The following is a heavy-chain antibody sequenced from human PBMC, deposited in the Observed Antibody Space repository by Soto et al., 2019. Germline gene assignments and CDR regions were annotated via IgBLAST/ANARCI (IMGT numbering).Heavy chain of an antibody. Sequence: SGPTLVNPTQTLTLTCTFSGFSLSTSGVGVGWIRQPPGNALEWLALIYWNDDKRYSPSLKSRLTITKDTSKNQVVLTMTNMDPVDTATYYCAHTYDSSSWYYYYYGMDVWGQGTTVTVSS. V-gene: IGHV2-5*01. CDR1: GFSLSTSGVG. D-gene: IGHD6-13*01. J-gene: IGHJ6*02. CDR2: IYWNDDK. CDR3: AHTYDSSSWYYYYYGMDV.